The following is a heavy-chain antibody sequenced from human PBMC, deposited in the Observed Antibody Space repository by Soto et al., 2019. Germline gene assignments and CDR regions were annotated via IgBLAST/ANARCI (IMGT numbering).Heavy chain of an antibody. Sequence: EVQLVESGGGLVKPGGSLTLSCTASGFTFRNAWMSWVRQAPGKGLEWVGRIKREADGGTADYAAPVKGRVTISRDDSINALLLQMSSRKTADTAVYFCTTRLYYTDSSGHTRDLEYWGQGTLVTVSS. CDR3: TTRLYYTDSSGHTRDLEY. CDR2: IKREADGGTA. V-gene: IGHV3-15*01. D-gene: IGHD3-22*01. CDR1: GFTFRNAW. J-gene: IGHJ4*02.